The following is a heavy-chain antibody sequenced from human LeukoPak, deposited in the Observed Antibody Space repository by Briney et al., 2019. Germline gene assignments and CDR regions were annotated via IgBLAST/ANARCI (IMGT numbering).Heavy chain of an antibody. Sequence: SETLSLTCTVSGGSISSSSYYWGWIRQPPGKGLEGIGSIYYSGSTYYNPSLKSRVTISVDRSKNQFSLKLSSVTAADTAVYYCARVGRVGMDVWGQGTTVTVSS. CDR3: ARVGRVGMDV. J-gene: IGHJ6*02. CDR1: GGSISSSSYY. CDR2: IYYSGST. V-gene: IGHV4-39*07.